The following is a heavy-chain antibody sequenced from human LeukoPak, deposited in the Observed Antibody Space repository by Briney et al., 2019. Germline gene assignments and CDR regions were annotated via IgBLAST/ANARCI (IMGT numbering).Heavy chain of an antibody. Sequence: SETLSLTCAVYGGPFSGYYWSRIRQSPGKGLEWIGEINHSGSTNYNPSLKSRVTISVDTSKNQFSLKLSSVTAADTAVYYCARGRASYDFWSGYLFWGQGTLVTVSS. CDR2: INHSGST. D-gene: IGHD3-3*01. CDR1: GGPFSGYY. J-gene: IGHJ4*02. CDR3: ARGRASYDFWSGYLF. V-gene: IGHV4-34*01.